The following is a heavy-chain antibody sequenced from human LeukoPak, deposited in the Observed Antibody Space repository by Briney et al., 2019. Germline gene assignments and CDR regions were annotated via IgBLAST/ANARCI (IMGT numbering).Heavy chain of an antibody. V-gene: IGHV4-4*07. J-gene: IGHJ4*02. CDR2: INTSGST. D-gene: IGHD3-16*02. CDR1: GGSINSYY. Sequence: SETLSLICSVSGGSINSYYWNWIRQPAGKGLEWIGRINTSGSTNYNPSLKSRVTMSVDTSKNQFSLKLSSVTAADTAVYYCARHSGRYFRFDYWGQGTPVTVSS. CDR3: ARHSGRYFRFDY.